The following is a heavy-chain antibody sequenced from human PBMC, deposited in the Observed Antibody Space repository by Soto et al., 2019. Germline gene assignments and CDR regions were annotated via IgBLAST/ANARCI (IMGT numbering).Heavy chain of an antibody. CDR1: GDTFNFYS. Sequence: QVQLVQSGAEVKSAGSSVKVSCKASGDTFNFYSINWVRQAPGLGLEWVGRVNPILSMSNYAPRSQGRVTMTADKSTGTAYMALSSLTSAPTAIYFCPINSASGYPAFDSWCQGALVTVSS. V-gene: IGHV1-69*02. D-gene: IGHD1-20*01. J-gene: IGHJ4*02. CDR3: PINSASGYPAFDS. CDR2: VNPILSMS.